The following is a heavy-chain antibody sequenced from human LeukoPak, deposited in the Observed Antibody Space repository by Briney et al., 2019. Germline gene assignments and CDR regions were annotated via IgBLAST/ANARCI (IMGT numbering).Heavy chain of an antibody. CDR1: GFTFDDYT. CDR2: ISWDGGST. J-gene: IGHJ4*02. V-gene: IGHV3-43*01. Sequence: GGSLRLSCAASGFTFDDYTMHWVRQAPGKGLEWVSLISWDGGSTYYADSVKGRFTISRDNSKNSLYLQMNSLRTEDTALYYRAKGGIEAAGNYFDYWGQGTLVTVSS. CDR3: AKGGIEAAGNYFDY. D-gene: IGHD3-10*01.